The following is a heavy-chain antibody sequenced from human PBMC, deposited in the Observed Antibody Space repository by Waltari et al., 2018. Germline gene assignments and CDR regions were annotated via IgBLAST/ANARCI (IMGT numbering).Heavy chain of an antibody. J-gene: IGHJ5*02. Sequence: QVQLQESGPGLVKPSETLSLTCAVSGYSISSGYYWGWIRQPPGKGLEWIGSIYHSGRTYYSPSLKRRVTISVDTAKNQFSLKLSSVTAADTAVYYCAIDVGVVAATRIWFDPWGQGTLVTVSS. CDR1: GYSISSGYY. CDR2: IYHSGRT. D-gene: IGHD2-15*01. CDR3: AIDVGVVAATRIWFDP. V-gene: IGHV4-38-2*02.